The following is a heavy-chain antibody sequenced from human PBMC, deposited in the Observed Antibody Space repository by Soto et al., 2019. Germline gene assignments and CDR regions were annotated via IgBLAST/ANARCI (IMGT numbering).Heavy chain of an antibody. CDR2: IYYSGST. J-gene: IGHJ4*02. Sequence: QLQLQASGPGLVKPSETLSLTCTVSRGAISRGTNYWDWIRQPPGKGLDWIANIYYSGSTFYIPSLKRRVTISLDTSKNQFSLKLRSVTAADTAVYYCARNEAGWYFDSWGQGTLVTVSS. CDR1: RGAISRGTNY. V-gene: IGHV4-39*01. D-gene: IGHD6-25*01. CDR3: ARNEAGWYFDS.